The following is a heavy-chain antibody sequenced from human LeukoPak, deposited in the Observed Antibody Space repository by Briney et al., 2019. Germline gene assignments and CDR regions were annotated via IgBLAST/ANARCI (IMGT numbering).Heavy chain of an antibody. J-gene: IGHJ5*02. CDR2: ISAYNGNT. V-gene: IGHV1-18*01. D-gene: IGHD1-26*01. Sequence: ASVKVSCKASGYTFTSYGISWVRQAPGQGLEWMGWISAYNGNTNYAQKLQGRVTMTTDTSTSTAYMELRSLRSEDTAVYYCARDNSVGDYAWWFDPWGQGTLVTVSS. CDR1: GYTFTSYG. CDR3: ARDNSVGDYAWWFDP.